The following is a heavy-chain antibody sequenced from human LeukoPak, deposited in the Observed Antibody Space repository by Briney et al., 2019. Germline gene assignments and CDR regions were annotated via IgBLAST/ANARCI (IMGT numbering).Heavy chain of an antibody. J-gene: IGHJ4*02. CDR1: GFTFSSYW. Sequence: PGGSLRLSCAASGFTFSSYWMHWVRQAPGKGLVWVSRINTDGSSTSYADSVKGRFTISRDNAKNTLYLQMNSLRAEDTAVYYCARAAAYSGSYYPNYWGQGTLVTVSS. CDR3: ARAAAYSGSYYPNY. D-gene: IGHD1-26*01. V-gene: IGHV3-74*01. CDR2: INTDGSST.